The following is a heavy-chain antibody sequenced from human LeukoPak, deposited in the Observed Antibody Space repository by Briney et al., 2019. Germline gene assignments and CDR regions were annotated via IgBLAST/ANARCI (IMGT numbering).Heavy chain of an antibody. CDR2: IYFSGST. Sequence: PSETLSLTCTVSGGSISSYYWGWIRQPPGKGLEWIGSIYFSGSTYYSPSLKSRATLSIDTSKNQFSLKLTSVTAADTAVCYCARRPTTSIVGATTNYFDHWGQGTLVTVSS. CDR1: GGSISSYY. J-gene: IGHJ4*02. V-gene: IGHV4-39*01. CDR3: ARRPTTSIVGATTNYFDH. D-gene: IGHD1-26*01.